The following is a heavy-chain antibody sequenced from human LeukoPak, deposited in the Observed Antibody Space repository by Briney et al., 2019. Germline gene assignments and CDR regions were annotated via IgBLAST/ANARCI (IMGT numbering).Heavy chain of an antibody. CDR1: GFTFSSYA. CDR3: AKDSYTVPSQRVVYDY. J-gene: IGHJ4*02. D-gene: IGHD4-17*01. V-gene: IGHV3-23*01. Sequence: GGSLRLSCAASGFTFSSYAMSWVRQAPGKGLEWVSAISGSGGSTYYADSVKGRFTISRDNSKNTLYLQMNSLRAEDTAVYYCAKDSYTVPSQRVVYDYWGQGPLVTVFS. CDR2: ISGSGGST.